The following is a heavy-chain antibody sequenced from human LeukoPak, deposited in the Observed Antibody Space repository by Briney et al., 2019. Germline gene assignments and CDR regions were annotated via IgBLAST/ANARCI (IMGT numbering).Heavy chain of an antibody. Sequence: PGGSLRLSCAASGFTFSTYWMTWVRQAPGKGLEWVANINQDGSEEYYVDSVKGRFTISRDNTKNSLYLQMNTLTADDTAVYYCARGGITATPCDYWGQGTLVTVSS. V-gene: IGHV3-7*03. CDR3: ARGGITATPCDY. J-gene: IGHJ4*02. CDR1: GFTFSTYW. CDR2: INQDGSEE. D-gene: IGHD3-16*01.